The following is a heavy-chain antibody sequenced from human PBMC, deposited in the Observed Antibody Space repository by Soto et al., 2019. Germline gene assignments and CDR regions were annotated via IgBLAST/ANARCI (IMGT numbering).Heavy chain of an antibody. CDR1: GGSISSGGYS. CDR3: ARDRSERDNGGGYGAFDI. J-gene: IGHJ3*02. CDR2: IYHRGLS. V-gene: IGHV4-30-2*06. Sequence: QLHLQESGSGLVKPSQTLSLTCAVSGGSISSGGYSYNWIRQSPGKGLEWNGNIYHRGLSHYNPSFVRRVTSSVATSKNQSSINLNSVTDADTAVYYGARDRSERDNGGGYGAFDIWGQGTMVTVSS. D-gene: IGHD2-15*01.